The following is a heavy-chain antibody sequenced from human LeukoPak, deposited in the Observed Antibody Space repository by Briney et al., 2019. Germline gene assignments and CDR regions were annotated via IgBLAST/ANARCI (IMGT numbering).Heavy chain of an antibody. J-gene: IGHJ5*02. CDR3: ARLVGATGYNWFDP. CDR1: GGSISSGDYY. D-gene: IGHD1-26*01. Sequence: PSETLSLTCTVSGGSISSGDYYWSWIRQPPGKGLEWIGYIYHSGSTYYNPSLKSRVTISVDRSKNQFSLKLSSVTAADTAVYYCARLVGATGYNWFDPWGQGTLVTVSS. V-gene: IGHV4-30-4*01. CDR2: IYHSGST.